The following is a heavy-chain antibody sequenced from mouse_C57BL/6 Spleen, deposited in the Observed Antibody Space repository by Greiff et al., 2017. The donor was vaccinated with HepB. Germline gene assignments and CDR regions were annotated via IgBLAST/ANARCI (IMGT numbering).Heavy chain of an antibody. V-gene: IGHV1-15*01. CDR1: GYTFTDYE. CDR3: TRSRDSSGYVGDY. J-gene: IGHJ2*01. D-gene: IGHD3-2*02. CDR2: IDPETGGT. Sequence: VQLQESGAELVRPGASVTLSCKASGYTFTDYEMHWVKQTPVHGLEWIGAIDPETGGTAYNQKFKGKAILTADKSSSTDYMELRSLTSEDSAVYYCTRSRDSSGYVGDYWGQGTTLTVSS.